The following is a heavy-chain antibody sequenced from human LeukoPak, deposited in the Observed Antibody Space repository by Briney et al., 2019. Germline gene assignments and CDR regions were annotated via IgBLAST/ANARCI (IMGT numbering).Heavy chain of an antibody. D-gene: IGHD6-19*01. CDR3: AKADSSGWYTYSFDY. CDR2: ISWNSGSI. Sequence: SGGSLRLSCAASGFTFDDYAMHWVRQAPGKGLEWVSGISWNSGSIGYADSVKGRFTISRDNAKNSLYLQMNGLRAEDTALYYCAKADSSGWYTYSFDYWGQGTLVTVSS. J-gene: IGHJ4*02. V-gene: IGHV3-9*01. CDR1: GFTFDDYA.